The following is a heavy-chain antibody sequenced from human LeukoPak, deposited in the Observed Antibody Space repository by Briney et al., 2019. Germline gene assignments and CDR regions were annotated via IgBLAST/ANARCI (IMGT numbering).Heavy chain of an antibody. CDR2: ISGSGGST. Sequence: GGSLRLSCAASGFTFSSYGMSWVRQAPGKGLEWVSAISGSGGSTYYADSVKGRFTISRDNSRNTLYLQMNSLGAEDTAVYYCARSGLSRFGFWGQGTLVTVSS. J-gene: IGHJ4*02. CDR1: GFTFSSYG. V-gene: IGHV3-23*01. D-gene: IGHD2/OR15-2a*01. CDR3: ARSGLSRFGF.